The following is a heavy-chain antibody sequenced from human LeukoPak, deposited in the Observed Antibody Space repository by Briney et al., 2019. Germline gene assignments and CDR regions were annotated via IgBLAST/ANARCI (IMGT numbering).Heavy chain of an antibody. CDR3: ARVRPKKPTKYGSGSSNWFDP. CDR1: GGSVSSGSYY. Sequence: SETLSLTCTVSGGSVSSGSYYWSWIRQPPGKGLEWIGYIYYSGSTNYNPSLKSRVTISVDTSKNQFSLKLSSVTAADTAVYYCARVRPKKPTKYGSGSSNWFDPWGQGTLVTVSS. V-gene: IGHV4-61*01. J-gene: IGHJ5*02. D-gene: IGHD3-10*01. CDR2: IYYSGST.